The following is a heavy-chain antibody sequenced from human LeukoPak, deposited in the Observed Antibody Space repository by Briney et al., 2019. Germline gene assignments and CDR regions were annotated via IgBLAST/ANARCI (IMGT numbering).Heavy chain of an antibody. Sequence: SETLSLTCTVSGGSISGDYWSWIRQPTGKGLEYIGYIYHSGTGSTNYNPSLKSRVTISVDTSKNQFSLKLSSVTPADTAVYYCARLAARRGYYYYGMDVWGQGTTVTVSS. J-gene: IGHJ6*02. CDR3: ARLAARRGYYYYGMDV. D-gene: IGHD3-10*01. CDR1: GGSISGDY. CDR2: IYHSGTGST. V-gene: IGHV4-59*01.